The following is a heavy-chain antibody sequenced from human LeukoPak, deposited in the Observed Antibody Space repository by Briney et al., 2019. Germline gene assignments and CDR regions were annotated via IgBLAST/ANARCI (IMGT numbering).Heavy chain of an antibody. CDR3: ARDYDFWSGYYPPID. CDR2: INPSGGST. Sequence: ASVKVSCKASGYTFTSYGISWVRQAPGQGLEWMGIINPSGGSTSYAQKFQGRVTMTRDTSTSTAYMELSSLRSEDTAVYYCARDYDFWSGYYPPIDWGQGTLVTVSS. J-gene: IGHJ4*02. D-gene: IGHD3-3*01. V-gene: IGHV1-46*01. CDR1: GYTFTSYG.